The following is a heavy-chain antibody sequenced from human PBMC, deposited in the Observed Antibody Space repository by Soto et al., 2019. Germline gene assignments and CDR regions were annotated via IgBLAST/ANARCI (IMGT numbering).Heavy chain of an antibody. CDR2: MTGDGRTT. J-gene: IGHJ4*02. V-gene: IGHV3-74*03. CDR1: GLTFGYYL. Sequence: PGESLRLSCPASGLTFGYYLMHWVRQPPGKGPEWVSRMTGDGRTTQYADSVKGRFTASRDNAKSTLYLQMNSLRAEDTAVYYCATAEVDYWGPGTLVTVSS. CDR3: ATAEVDY.